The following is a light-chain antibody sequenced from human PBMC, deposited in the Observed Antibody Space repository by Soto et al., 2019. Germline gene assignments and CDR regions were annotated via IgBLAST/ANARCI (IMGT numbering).Light chain of an antibody. J-gene: IGLJ3*02. CDR2: DAN. V-gene: IGLV2-11*01. Sequence: QSVLTQPRSVSGSPGQSVTISCSGTTGDVGAYNFVSWYQLHPGKAPKLMIYDANKRPSGVPDRFSASKSGNTASLTISGLQAEDEADYYCCSYAGSFTWVFGGGTKVTVL. CDR3: CSYAGSFTWV. CDR1: TGDVGAYNF.